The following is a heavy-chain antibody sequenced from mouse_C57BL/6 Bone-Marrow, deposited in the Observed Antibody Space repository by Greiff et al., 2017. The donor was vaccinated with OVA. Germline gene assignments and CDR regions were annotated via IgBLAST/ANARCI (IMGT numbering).Heavy chain of an antibody. Sequence: QVQLQQSGAELVRPGASVTLSCKASGYTFTSYWMHWVKQRPGQGLEWIGRIHPSDSDTNYNQKFKGKATLTVDKSSSTAYMQLSSLTSEDSAVYYCAIPSIYYAYGGFAYWGQGTLVTVSA. CDR1: GYTFTSYW. D-gene: IGHD2-1*01. J-gene: IGHJ3*01. V-gene: IGHV1-74*01. CDR3: AIPSIYYAYGGFAY. CDR2: IHPSDSDT.